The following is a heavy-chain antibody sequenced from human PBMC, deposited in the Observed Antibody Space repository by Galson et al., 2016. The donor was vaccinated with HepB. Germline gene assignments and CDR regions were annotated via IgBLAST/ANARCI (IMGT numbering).Heavy chain of an antibody. CDR3: ARKLWSGPFQE. Sequence: SLRLSCAASGFNFRSQWMSWVRQGPGKGLEWVANIKQDGSEKYYVDSVKGRLTISRDNAKNSLYLQMDSLRAEDTAVYFCARKLWSGPFQEWGQGTLVIVSS. V-gene: IGHV3-7*01. CDR2: IKQDGSEK. CDR1: GFNFRSQW. D-gene: IGHD3-10*02. J-gene: IGHJ1*01.